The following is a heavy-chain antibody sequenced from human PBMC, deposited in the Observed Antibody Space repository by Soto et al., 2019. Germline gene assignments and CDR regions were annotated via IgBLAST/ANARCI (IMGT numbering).Heavy chain of an antibody. CDR2: IKSKADGGTT. D-gene: IGHD2-15*01. Sequence: EVQLVESGGGLVKPGGSLRLSCAASGFPFSKAWMSWVRQVPGKGLEWVGRIKSKADGGTTDYAAPVKGRFTISSDDFSNTLYLQMNSLKTEDTAVYYCTKVLGYCSGGNCFTFDYWVQGAVVTVSS. CDR1: GFPFSKAW. J-gene: IGHJ4*02. CDR3: TKVLGYCSGGNCFTFDY. V-gene: IGHV3-15*01.